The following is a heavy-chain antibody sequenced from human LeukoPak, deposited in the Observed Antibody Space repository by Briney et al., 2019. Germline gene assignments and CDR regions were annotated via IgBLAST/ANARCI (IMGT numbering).Heavy chain of an antibody. D-gene: IGHD3-10*01. J-gene: IGHJ4*02. CDR1: GFTFSDYY. CDR3: AREALAYYYGSGSSYFDY. V-gene: IGHV3-11*04. Sequence: GGSLRLSCTASGFTFSDYYMSWIRQAPGEGLEWLSFISQSGADIHYADSVKGRFTISRDNSKNTLYLQMNSLRAEDTAVYYCAREALAYYYGSGSSYFDYWGQGTLVTVSS. CDR2: ISQSGADI.